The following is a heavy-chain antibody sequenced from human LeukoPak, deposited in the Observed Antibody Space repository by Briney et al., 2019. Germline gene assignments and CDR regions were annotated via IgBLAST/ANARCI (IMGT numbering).Heavy chain of an antibody. D-gene: IGHD6-25*01. Sequence: SVKVSCKASGGTFSSYAISWVRQAPGQGLEWMGRIIPILGIANYAQKFQGRVTITADKSTSTAYMELSSLRSEDTAVYYCARAAAAGRRYGMDVWGQGTTVTVSS. J-gene: IGHJ6*02. CDR2: IIPILGIA. CDR3: ARAAAAGRRYGMDV. V-gene: IGHV1-69*04. CDR1: GGTFSSYA.